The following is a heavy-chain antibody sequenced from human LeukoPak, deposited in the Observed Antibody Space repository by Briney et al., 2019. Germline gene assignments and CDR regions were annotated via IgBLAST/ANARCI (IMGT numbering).Heavy chain of an antibody. J-gene: IGHJ4*02. CDR3: GVGSGTQDVVYFDY. CDR1: GGSISSYY. CDR2: IYYSGST. D-gene: IGHD3-10*01. Sequence: PSETLSLTCTVSGGSISSYYWSWIRQPPGKGLEWIGYIYYSGSTNYFPSLERRVTISVDKSKNQFSLKLSSGPAAGHAGYLLGVGSGTQDVVYFDYWGQGTLVTVSS. V-gene: IGHV4-59*01.